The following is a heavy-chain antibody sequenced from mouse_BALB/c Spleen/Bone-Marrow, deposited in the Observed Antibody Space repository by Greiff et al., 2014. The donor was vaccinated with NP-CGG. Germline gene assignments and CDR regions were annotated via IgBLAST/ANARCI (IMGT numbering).Heavy chain of an antibody. CDR2: IYPGDGNT. Sequence: LVESGPELVKPGASVKISCKASGYAFSSSWMNWVKQRPGQGLEWIGRIYPGDGNTNYNGKFKGKATLTADKSSTTAYMQLGSLTSVDSAVYFCALYDYDGLSWFAYWGQGTLVTVSA. CDR3: ALYDYDGLSWFAY. J-gene: IGHJ3*01. V-gene: IGHV1-82*01. D-gene: IGHD2-4*01. CDR1: GYAFSSSW.